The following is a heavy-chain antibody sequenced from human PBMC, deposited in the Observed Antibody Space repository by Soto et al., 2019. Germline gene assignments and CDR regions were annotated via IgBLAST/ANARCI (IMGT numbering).Heavy chain of an antibody. V-gene: IGHV3-15*01. CDR2: IKRKTDGGTT. J-gene: IGHJ3*02. CDR3: NADASWSSNSCPGALAI. Sequence: ESGGGLVKPGGSLRLSCAASGFTFSHVWMTWVRQAPGKGLEWVGRIKRKTDGGTTDYAAPVKGRFTISRDDLKNTLYLQMNSLKIEDTAVYYCNADASWSSNSCPGALAIWGQGTMVTVSS. CDR1: GFTFSHVW. D-gene: IGHD2-2*01.